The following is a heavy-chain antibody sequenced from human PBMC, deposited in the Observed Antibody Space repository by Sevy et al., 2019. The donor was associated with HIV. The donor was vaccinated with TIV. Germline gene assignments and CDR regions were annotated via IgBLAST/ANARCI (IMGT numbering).Heavy chain of an antibody. J-gene: IGHJ4*02. CDR3: PEDGKGIQVAGTAFDS. D-gene: IGHD5-18*01. CDR1: GFTFSSYE. Sequence: GGSLRLSCTASGFTFSSYEMNWVRQAPGKGLEWVSYITLSGSTIYYADSVKGRFTISRDNAKNSLYLQMNSLRAEDTAVNNCPEDGKGIQVAGTAFDSWAQGTLVTVSS. CDR2: ITLSGSTI. V-gene: IGHV3-48*03.